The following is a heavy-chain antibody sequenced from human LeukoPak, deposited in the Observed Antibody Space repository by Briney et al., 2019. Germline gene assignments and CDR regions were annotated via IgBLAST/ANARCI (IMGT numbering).Heavy chain of an antibody. CDR3: AKAGYSSGWTRYYGMDV. Sequence: GRSLRLSCAASGFTFSVYGMYWVRQPPGKGLEWVALISYDGTDKYHVDSVKGRFTISRDNSNNTLYPQMNSLRPDDTAVYYCAKAGYSSGWTRYYGMDVWGQGTTVAVSS. J-gene: IGHJ6*02. V-gene: IGHV3-30*18. CDR1: GFTFSVYG. CDR2: ISYDGTDK. D-gene: IGHD6-19*01.